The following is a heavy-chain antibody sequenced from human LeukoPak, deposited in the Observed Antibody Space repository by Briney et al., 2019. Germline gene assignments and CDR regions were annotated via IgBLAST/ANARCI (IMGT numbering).Heavy chain of an antibody. CDR2: ISGSGGST. J-gene: IGHJ4*02. Sequence: GGSLRLSCAASGFTFSSYAMSWVRQAPGKGLEWVSAISGSGGSTYYADSVKGRFTISRDNSKNTLYLQMNSLRAEDTAVYYCARVKLRYFDWLSGGFDYWGQGTLVTVSS. CDR1: GFTFSSYA. V-gene: IGHV3-23*01. D-gene: IGHD3-9*01. CDR3: ARVKLRYFDWLSGGFDY.